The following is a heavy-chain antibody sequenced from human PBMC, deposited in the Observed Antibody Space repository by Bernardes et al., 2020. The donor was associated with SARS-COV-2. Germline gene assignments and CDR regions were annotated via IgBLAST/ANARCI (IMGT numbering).Heavy chain of an antibody. CDR2: ISTSSTYV. CDR3: ARVDFSNLDYFDC. Sequence: GSLRLSCAASGFTFNSYSMNWVRQAPGKGLEWVSSISTSSTYVSHSDSVRGRFTISRDNAKNSLYLQMNSLRAEDTAVYYSARVDFSNLDYFDCWGQGAPGTFS. V-gene: IGHV3-21*06. CDR1: GFTFNSYS. D-gene: IGHD4-4*01. J-gene: IGHJ4*02.